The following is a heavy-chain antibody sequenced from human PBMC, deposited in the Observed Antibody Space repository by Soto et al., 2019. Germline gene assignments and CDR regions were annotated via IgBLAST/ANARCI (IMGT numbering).Heavy chain of an antibody. CDR2: IYPGDSDT. Sequence: PGESLKISCKGSGYSFTSYWIGWVRQMPGKGLEWMGIIYPGDSDTRYSPSFQGQVTISADKSISTAYLQWSSLKASDTAMYYCARTYYDYVWGSYREIDIWGQGTMVTVS. J-gene: IGHJ3*02. CDR3: ARTYYDYVWGSYREIDI. D-gene: IGHD3-16*02. V-gene: IGHV5-51*01. CDR1: GYSFTSYW.